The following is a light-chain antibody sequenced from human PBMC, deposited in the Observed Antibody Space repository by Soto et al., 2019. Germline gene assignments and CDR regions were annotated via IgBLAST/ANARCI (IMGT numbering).Light chain of an antibody. J-gene: IGKJ5*01. CDR3: QQYHYWPPIT. Sequence: EIVMTQSPATLSVSPGGRATLSCRASQSVNTNLAWYQQKPGQAPRLLIYGASNRATGIPARFSGSGSGTEFALTISSLQSEDFAVYYCQQYHYWPPITFGQGTRLEI. CDR2: GAS. V-gene: IGKV3-15*01. CDR1: QSVNTN.